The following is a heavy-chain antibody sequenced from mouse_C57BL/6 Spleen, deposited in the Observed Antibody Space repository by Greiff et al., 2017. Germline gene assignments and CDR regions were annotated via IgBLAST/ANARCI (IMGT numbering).Heavy chain of an antibody. CDR2: IDPNSGGT. Sequence: VKQSCKASGYTFTSYWMHWVKQRPGRGLEWIGRIDPNSGGTKYNEKFKSKATLTVDKPSSTAYMQLSSLTSEDSAVYYCARSIYYDYDWFAYWGQGTLVTVSA. V-gene: IGHV1-72*01. CDR1: GYTFTSYW. D-gene: IGHD2-4*01. J-gene: IGHJ3*01. CDR3: ARSIYYDYDWFAY.